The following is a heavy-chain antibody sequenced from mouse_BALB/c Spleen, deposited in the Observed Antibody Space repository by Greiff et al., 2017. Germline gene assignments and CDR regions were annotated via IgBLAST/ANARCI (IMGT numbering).Heavy chain of an antibody. Sequence: EVKLVESGPGLVKPSQSLSLTCTVTGYSLTSDYAWNWIRQFPGNKLEWMGYISYSGSTSYNPSIKSRISITRDTSKNQFFLQLNSVTTEDTATYYCARVYDGYAWLAYWGQGTLVTVSA. CDR3: ARVYDGYAWLAY. V-gene: IGHV3-2*02. CDR2: ISYSGST. CDR1: GYSLTSDYA. J-gene: IGHJ3*01. D-gene: IGHD2-3*01.